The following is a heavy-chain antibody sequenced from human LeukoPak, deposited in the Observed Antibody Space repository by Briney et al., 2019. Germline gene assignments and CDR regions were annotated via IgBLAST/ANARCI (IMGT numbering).Heavy chain of an antibody. CDR1: GFTFSSYS. CDR2: ISSSSSYI. D-gene: IGHD2-21*01. V-gene: IGHV3-21*04. J-gene: IGHJ4*02. CDR3: ASSIWPRPFDY. Sequence: GGSLRLSCAASGFTFSSYSMNWVRQAPGKGLEWVSSISSSSSYIYYADSVKGRFTISRDNAKNTLYLQMNSLRSEDTAVYYCASSIWPRPFDYWGQGTLVTVSS.